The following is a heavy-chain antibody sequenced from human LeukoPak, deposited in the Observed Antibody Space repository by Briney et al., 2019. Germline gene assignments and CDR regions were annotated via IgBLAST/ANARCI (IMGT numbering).Heavy chain of an antibody. J-gene: IGHJ5*02. V-gene: IGHV4-59*12. CDR2: IYYSGST. CDR1: GGFISTYY. D-gene: IGHD6-13*01. Sequence: PSETLSLTCTVSGGFISTYYWSWIRQPPGKGLEWIGYIYYSGSTNYNPSLKSRATISIDTSKNQFSLKLSSVTAADTAVYYCARDHRYSSSWYGNWFDPWGQGTLVTVSS. CDR3: ARDHRYSSSWYGNWFDP.